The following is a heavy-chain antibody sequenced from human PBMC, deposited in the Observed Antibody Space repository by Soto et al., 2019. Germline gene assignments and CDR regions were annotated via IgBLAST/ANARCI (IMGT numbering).Heavy chain of an antibody. Sequence: ASVKVSCKASGYTFTSYYMHWVRQAPGQGLEWMGIINPSGGSTSYAQKFQGRVTMTRDTSTSTVYMELSSLRSEDTAVYYCATSTPYNWNDYVLDFSGQGSMVIVSS. D-gene: IGHD1-1*01. V-gene: IGHV1-46*01. CDR3: ATSTPYNWNDYVLDF. J-gene: IGHJ3*01. CDR2: INPSGGST. CDR1: GYTFTSYY.